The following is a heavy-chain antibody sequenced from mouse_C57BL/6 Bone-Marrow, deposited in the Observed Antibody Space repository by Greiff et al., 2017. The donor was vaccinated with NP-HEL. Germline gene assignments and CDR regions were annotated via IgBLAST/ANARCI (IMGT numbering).Heavy chain of an antibody. CDR3: TGDWASFAD. CDR2: IRLKSDNYAT. CDR1: GFTFSNYW. Sequence: EVKLMESGGGLVQPGGSMKLSCVASGFTFSNYWMNWVRQSPEQGLEWVAQIRLKSDNYATHYAESVKGRFTISRDDAKSSVYLQMNNLRAEDTGIYYYTGDWASFADWGQGTLVTVSA. J-gene: IGHJ3*01. V-gene: IGHV6-3*01. D-gene: IGHD4-1*01.